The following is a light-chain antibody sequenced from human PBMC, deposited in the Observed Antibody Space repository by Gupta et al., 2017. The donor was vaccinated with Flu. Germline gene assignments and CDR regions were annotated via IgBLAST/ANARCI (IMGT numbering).Light chain of an antibody. V-gene: IGLV3-25*03. J-gene: IGLJ3*02. Sequence: SGALTQPPSVSVSPGQTARITCSGDAFPRQYASWYQQRPGQAPILLLYKDCQRPAGIPGRFSGSSAGTAVTLTISGVKAEDEADYYCHSTVNGDGWVFGGGTKLTVL. CDR2: KDC. CDR1: AFPRQY. CDR3: HSTVNGDGWV.